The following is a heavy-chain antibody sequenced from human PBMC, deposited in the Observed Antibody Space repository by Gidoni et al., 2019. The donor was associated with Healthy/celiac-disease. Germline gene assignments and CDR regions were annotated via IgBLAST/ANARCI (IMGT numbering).Heavy chain of an antibody. Sequence: EVQLVQSGAEVKTPGASLKTSCKGSGYGFTSYWIGCVRQMPGKGLEWMGIISPGDSETRYSPSFQGQVTIAADKSISTAYLQWSSLKASDTAMYYCARAYCGGDCYSSTPDYWGQGTLVTVSS. CDR2: ISPGDSET. J-gene: IGHJ4*02. CDR3: ARAYCGGDCYSSTPDY. CDR1: GYGFTSYW. D-gene: IGHD2-21*01. V-gene: IGHV5-51*01.